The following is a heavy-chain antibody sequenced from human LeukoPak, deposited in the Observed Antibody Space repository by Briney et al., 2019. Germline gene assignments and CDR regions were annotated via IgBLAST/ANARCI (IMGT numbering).Heavy chain of an antibody. CDR1: GGSITNYY. CDR2: IYYSGST. V-gene: IGHV4-59*12. D-gene: IGHD7-27*01. J-gene: IGHJ4*02. Sequence: PSETLSLTCTVSGGSITNYYWGWIRQPPGKGLEWIGYIYYSGSTNYNPSLKSRVTISVDTSKNQFSLKLSSVTAADTAVYYCARGPHYALGIYFDYWGQGTLVTVSS. CDR3: ARGPHYALGIYFDY.